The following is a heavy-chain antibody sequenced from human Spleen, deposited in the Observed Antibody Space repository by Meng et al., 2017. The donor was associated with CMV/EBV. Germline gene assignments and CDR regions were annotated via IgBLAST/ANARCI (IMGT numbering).Heavy chain of an antibody. Sequence: SETLSLTCSVSGASMTSYYWNWIRQPPGKGLEWIGYIDYSGKTNYSPSLRGRVTASVDTSKNQFSLRLTSVTAADTAVYYCARPVVAVPLVTPNWIDPWGQGTLVTVSS. CDR3: ARPVVAVPLVTPNWIDP. CDR2: IDYSGKT. D-gene: IGHD2-2*01. V-gene: IGHV4-59*01. CDR1: GASMTSYY. J-gene: IGHJ5*02.